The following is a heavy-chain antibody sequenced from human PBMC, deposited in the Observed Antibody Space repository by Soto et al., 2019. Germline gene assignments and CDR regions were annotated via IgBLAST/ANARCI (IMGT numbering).Heavy chain of an antibody. CDR3: ARDQSLRPYYYYGMDV. CDR2: IWYDGSNK. Sequence: GGSLRLSCAASGFTFSSYGMHWVRQAPGKGLEWVAVIWYDGSNKYYADSVKGRFTISRDNSKNTLYLQMNSLRAEDTAVYYCARDQSLRPYYYYGMDVWGQGTTVTVSS. V-gene: IGHV3-33*01. J-gene: IGHJ6*02. CDR1: GFTFSSYG.